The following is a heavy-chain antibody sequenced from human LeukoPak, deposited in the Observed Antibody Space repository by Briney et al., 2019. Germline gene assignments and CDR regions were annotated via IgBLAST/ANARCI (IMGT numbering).Heavy chain of an antibody. Sequence: PSETLSLTCTVSGGSISSYYWSWIRQPPGKGLEWIGYIYYSGSTNYNPSLKSRVTISVDTSKNQFSLKLSSVTAADTAVYYCARRSGGSWMFDYWGQGTLVTVSS. CDR1: GGSISSYY. CDR3: ARRSGGSWMFDY. CDR2: IYYSGST. V-gene: IGHV4-59*12. D-gene: IGHD2-15*01. J-gene: IGHJ4*02.